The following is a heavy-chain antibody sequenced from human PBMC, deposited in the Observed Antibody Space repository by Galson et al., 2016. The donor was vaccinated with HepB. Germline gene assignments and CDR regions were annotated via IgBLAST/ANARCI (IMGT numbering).Heavy chain of an antibody. CDR1: GGSFSGYY. Sequence: ETLSLTCAVYGGSFSGYYWTWIRQSPGGGLEWIGEINLGGSTTYNPSLKSLVTISLDASKNQFSLNLSSVTAADTAAYFCARQPVTLYYLDSWGQGTLVTVSS. J-gene: IGHJ4*02. D-gene: IGHD3-16*02. CDR3: ARQPVTLYYLDS. V-gene: IGHV4-34*01. CDR2: INLGGST.